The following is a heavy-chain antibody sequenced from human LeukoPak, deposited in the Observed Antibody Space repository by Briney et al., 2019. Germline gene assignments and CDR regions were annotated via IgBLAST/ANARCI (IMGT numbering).Heavy chain of an antibody. V-gene: IGHV3-53*01. CDR3: ARWQLGRYHAFDL. D-gene: IGHD1-26*01. CDR1: GFTVSSNY. CDR2: IYSGGST. Sequence: GGSLRLSCAASGFTVSSNYMSWLRQAPGKGLEWVSVIYSGGSTYYADSVKGGFTISRDNSKNTLYLQMNSLRAEDTAVYYCARWQLGRYHAFDLWGQGRMVTVSS. J-gene: IGHJ3*01.